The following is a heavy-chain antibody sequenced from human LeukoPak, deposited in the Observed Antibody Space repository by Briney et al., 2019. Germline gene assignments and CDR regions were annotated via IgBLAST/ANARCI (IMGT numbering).Heavy chain of an antibody. D-gene: IGHD3-3*01. Sequence: SETLSLTCAVYGGSFSGYYWSWIRQPPGKGLEWIGEINHSGSTNYNPSLKSRVTISVDTSKNQFSLKLSSVTAADTAVYYCARDYDFWSGYPRSGYGMDVWAKGPRSPSP. CDR2: INHSGST. CDR3: ARDYDFWSGYPRSGYGMDV. J-gene: IGHJ6*02. V-gene: IGHV4-34*01. CDR1: GGSFSGYY.